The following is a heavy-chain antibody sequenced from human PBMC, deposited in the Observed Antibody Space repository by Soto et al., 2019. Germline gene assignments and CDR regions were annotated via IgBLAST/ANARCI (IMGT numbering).Heavy chain of an antibody. CDR1: GGTFSSYA. J-gene: IGHJ5*02. CDR2: IIPIFGTA. D-gene: IGHD2-15*01. Sequence: SVKVSCKASGGTFSSYAISWVRQAPGQGLEWMGGIIPIFGTANCAQKFQGRVTITADESTSTAYMELSSLRSEDTAVYYCAIRLYCSGGSCYRNWFDPWGQGTLVTVS. V-gene: IGHV1-69*13. CDR3: AIRLYCSGGSCYRNWFDP.